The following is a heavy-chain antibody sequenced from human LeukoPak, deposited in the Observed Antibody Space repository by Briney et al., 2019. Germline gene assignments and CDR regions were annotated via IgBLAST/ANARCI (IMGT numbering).Heavy chain of an antibody. J-gene: IGHJ3*02. CDR1: GGSFSGYY. CDR2: INHSGST. V-gene: IGHV4-34*01. CDR3: ARGPYRLRYFDWLSNAFDI. D-gene: IGHD3-9*01. Sequence: SETLSLTCAVYGGSFSGYYWSWIRQPPGKGLGWIGEINHSGSTNYNPSLKSRVTISVDTSKNQFSLKLSSVTAADTAVYYCARGPYRLRYFDWLSNAFDIWGQGTMVTVSS.